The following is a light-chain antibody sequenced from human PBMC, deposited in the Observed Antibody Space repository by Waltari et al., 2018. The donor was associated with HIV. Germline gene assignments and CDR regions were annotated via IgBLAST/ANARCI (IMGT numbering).Light chain of an antibody. CDR1: GSNIGAGYD. CDR2: GNI. V-gene: IGLV1-40*01. Sequence: QPVLTQPPSVSGAPGLGVTVSCPGSGSNIGAGYDVHWYQQLPGTAPKLLIYGNINRPSGVPDRFSASKSGTSASLAITGLQPEDGADYYCQSYDSSLSAWVFGGGTKLTVL. CDR3: QSYDSSLSAWV. J-gene: IGLJ3*02.